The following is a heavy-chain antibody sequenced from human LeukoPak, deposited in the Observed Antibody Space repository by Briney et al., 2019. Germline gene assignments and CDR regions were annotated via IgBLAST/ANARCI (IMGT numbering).Heavy chain of an antibody. CDR2: IYPGDSDT. D-gene: IGHD6-13*01. CDR3: ARQRAAAGNYYFDY. CDR1: GYSFTSYW. Sequence: GESLKISCKGSGYSFTSYWIGWGRQMPGKGLEWRGIIYPGDSDTRYSPSFQGQVTISADKSISTAYLQWSSLKASDTAMYYCARQRAAAGNYYFDYWGQGTLVTVSS. V-gene: IGHV5-51*01. J-gene: IGHJ4*02.